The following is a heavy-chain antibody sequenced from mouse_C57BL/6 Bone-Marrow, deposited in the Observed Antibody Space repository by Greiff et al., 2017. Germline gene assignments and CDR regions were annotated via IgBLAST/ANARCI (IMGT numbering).Heavy chain of an antibody. CDR3: AQDYYGSSYRFAY. CDR2: ISYDGSN. Sequence: EVKLMESGPGLVKPSQSLSLTCSVTGYSITSGYYWNWIRQFPGNKLEWMGYISYDGSNNYNPSLKNRISITRDTSKNQFFLKLNSVTTEDTATYYCAQDYYGSSYRFAYWGQGTLVTVSA. CDR1: GYSITSGYY. D-gene: IGHD1-1*01. J-gene: IGHJ3*01. V-gene: IGHV3-6*01.